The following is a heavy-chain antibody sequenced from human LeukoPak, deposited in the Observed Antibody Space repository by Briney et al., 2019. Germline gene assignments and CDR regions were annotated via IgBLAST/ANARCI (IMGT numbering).Heavy chain of an antibody. V-gene: IGHV3-48*02. J-gene: IGHJ4*02. Sequence: AGGSLRLSCAASGFTLSSYGMNWVRQAPGKGVEWVSYISSSSRSIYYADSVKGRFTISRDNANNSLPLQMNSLRDEDTAVYYCVLGSPFDYWGQGNLVTVSP. D-gene: IGHD3-10*01. CDR1: GFTLSSYG. CDR3: VLGSPFDY. CDR2: ISSSSRSI.